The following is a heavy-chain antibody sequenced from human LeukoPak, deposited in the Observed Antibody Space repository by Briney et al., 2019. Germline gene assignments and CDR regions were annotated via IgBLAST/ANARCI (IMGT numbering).Heavy chain of an antibody. J-gene: IGHJ6*03. CDR2: INHSGST. CDR1: GGSISSGGYY. CDR3: EITAQLYYYMDV. V-gene: IGHV4-61*08. D-gene: IGHD5-18*01. Sequence: PSETLSLTCTVSGGSISSGGYYWSWIRQPPGKGLEWIGEINHSGSTNYNPSLKSRVTISVDTSKNQFSLRLSSVTAADTAVYYCEITAQLYYYMDVWGKGTTVTVSS.